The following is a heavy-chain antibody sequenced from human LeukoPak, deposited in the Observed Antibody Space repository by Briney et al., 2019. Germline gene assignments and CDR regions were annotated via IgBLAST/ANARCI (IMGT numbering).Heavy chain of an antibody. CDR3: AGGSGWTTNY. D-gene: IGHD3-3*01. Sequence: GGSLRLSCAASGFTFSSYWMHWVRQAPGKGLVWVSVISSDGTTTTYADSVKGRFTVSRDNAKNSLHLQMNSLRVEDTAVYYCAGGSGWTTNYWGQGTLVTVSS. J-gene: IGHJ4*02. CDR1: GFTFSSYW. CDR2: ISSDGTTT. V-gene: IGHV3-74*01.